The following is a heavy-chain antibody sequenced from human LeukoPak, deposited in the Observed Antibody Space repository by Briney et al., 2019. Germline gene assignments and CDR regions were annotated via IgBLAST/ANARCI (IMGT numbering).Heavy chain of an antibody. D-gene: IGHD6-19*01. CDR1: GLTSGCCA. V-gene: IGHV3-23*01. CDR2: ISGSGGSA. J-gene: IGHJ4*02. Sequence: GGSLRLSCAASGLTSGCCAMSWVRQASGKGLEWVSDISGSGGSAYYADSVKGRFTVSRDNSKNTLYLQMNSLRVEDTATYYCASRPTSAAVAPSDYWGQGTLVTVSS. CDR3: ASRPTSAAVAPSDY.